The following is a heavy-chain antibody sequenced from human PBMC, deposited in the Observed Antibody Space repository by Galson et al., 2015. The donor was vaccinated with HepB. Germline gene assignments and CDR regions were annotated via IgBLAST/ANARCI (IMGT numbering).Heavy chain of an antibody. CDR3: ARVRSVAGTIGFDN. V-gene: IGHV3-23*01. Sequence: SLRLSCAASGFPFSSYVMTWVRQVPGKGLEWVSGLSGRGRSKYYSDSVKGRFNISRDNSKNTLYLQLNSLRAEDTAVYYCARVRSVAGTIGFDNWGQGTLVTVSS. D-gene: IGHD6-19*01. J-gene: IGHJ4*02. CDR1: GFPFSSYV. CDR2: LSGRGRSK.